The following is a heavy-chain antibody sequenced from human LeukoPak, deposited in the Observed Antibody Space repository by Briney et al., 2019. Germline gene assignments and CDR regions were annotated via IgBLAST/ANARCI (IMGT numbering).Heavy chain of an antibody. CDR1: GYTFTSYD. Sequence: AASVKVSCKASGYTFTSYDINWVRQATGQGLEWMGWMNPNSGNTGYAQKFQGRVTITRNTSISTAYMELSSLRSEDTAVYYCARGVGALGLNRFDPWGQGTLVTVSS. J-gene: IGHJ5*02. D-gene: IGHD1-26*01. CDR3: ARGVGALGLNRFDP. CDR2: MNPNSGNT. V-gene: IGHV1-8*03.